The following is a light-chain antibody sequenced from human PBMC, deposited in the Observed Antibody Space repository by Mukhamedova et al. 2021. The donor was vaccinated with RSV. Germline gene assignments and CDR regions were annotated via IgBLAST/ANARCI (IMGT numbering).Light chain of an antibody. V-gene: IGLV2-14*01. CDR2: AVS. CDR3: SSYASTSTPYV. Sequence: SSDVGAYTSVSWYQHHPGEAPELILYAVSNRPSGVSNRFSGSKSGNTASLTISGLQPEDEADYFCSSYASTSTPYVFGTGTKVTVL. J-gene: IGLJ1*01. CDR1: SSDVGAYTS.